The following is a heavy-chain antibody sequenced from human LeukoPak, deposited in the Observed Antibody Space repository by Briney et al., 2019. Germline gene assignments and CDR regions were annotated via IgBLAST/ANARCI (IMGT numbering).Heavy chain of an antibody. CDR2: IGGSGDTT. CDR3: AKGKSLPHYYYYGMDV. CDR1: GFTFSTSA. J-gene: IGHJ6*02. V-gene: IGHV3-23*01. Sequence: PGGSLRLSCAASGFTFSTSAMNWVRQAPGKGLEWVSVIGGSGDTTYYADSVRGRFTISRDNFKNTLYLQMNSPTAEDTAIYYCAKGKSLPHYYYYGMDVWGQGTTVTASS.